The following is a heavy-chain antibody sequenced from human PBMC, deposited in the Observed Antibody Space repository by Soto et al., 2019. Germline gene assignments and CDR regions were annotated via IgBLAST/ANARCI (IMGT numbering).Heavy chain of an antibody. CDR2: INPNSGGT. V-gene: IGHV1-2*02. CDR1: GYAFTGDL. CDR3: AREPFDY. J-gene: IGHJ4*02. Sequence: VPLKLSCKASGYAFTGDLMHWVRQAPGQGLEWMGWINPNSGGTNYAQKFQGRVTMTRDTSISTAYMELSRLRSDDTAVYYCAREPFDYWGQGTPVTVSA.